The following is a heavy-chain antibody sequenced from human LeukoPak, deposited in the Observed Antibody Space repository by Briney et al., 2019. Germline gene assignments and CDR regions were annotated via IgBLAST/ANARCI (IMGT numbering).Heavy chain of an antibody. J-gene: IGHJ3*01. CDR2: ISSGSSYI. Sequence: TGGSLRLSCAASGFTFIGHSINWVRQAPGKGLEWVSSISSGSSYIFYADSVKGRFTISIDNAKNSVYLQMNNLRGDDTAVYYCARVSQVDDYYDSAVQDAMDLWCQGTMVIVSS. V-gene: IGHV3-21*01. CDR3: ARVSQVDDYYDSAVQDAMDL. CDR1: GFTFIGHS. D-gene: IGHD3-22*01.